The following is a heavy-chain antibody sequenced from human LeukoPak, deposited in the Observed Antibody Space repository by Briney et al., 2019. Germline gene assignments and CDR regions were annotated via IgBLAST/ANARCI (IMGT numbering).Heavy chain of an antibody. CDR1: GYTFTGYY. Sequence: ASVKVSCKASGYTFTGYYMHWVRQAPGQGLEWMGWINPNSGGTNYAQKFQGRVTMTRDTSISTAYMELSRLRSEDTAVYYCARGVIGARITMVRGVQYYFDYWGQGTLVTVSS. D-gene: IGHD3-10*01. V-gene: IGHV1-2*02. J-gene: IGHJ4*02. CDR2: INPNSGGT. CDR3: ARGVIGARITMVRGVQYYFDY.